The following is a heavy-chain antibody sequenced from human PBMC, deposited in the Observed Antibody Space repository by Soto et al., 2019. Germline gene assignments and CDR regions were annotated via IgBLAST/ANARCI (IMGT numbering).Heavy chain of an antibody. CDR1: GFTFSNAW. V-gene: IGHV3-15*01. CDR3: ARRPARGAAWSLGWFDP. Sequence: PGGSLRLSCAASGFTFSNAWMSWVRQAPGKGLEWVGRIKSKTDGGTTDYAAPVKGRFTISRDDSKNTLYLQMNSLKTEDTAVYYCARRPARGAAWSLGWFDPWGQGTLVTVSS. D-gene: IGHD3-10*01. CDR2: IKSKTDGGTT. J-gene: IGHJ5*02.